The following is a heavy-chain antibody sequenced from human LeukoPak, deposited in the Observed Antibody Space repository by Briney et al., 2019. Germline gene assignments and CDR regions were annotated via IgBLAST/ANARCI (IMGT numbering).Heavy chain of an antibody. V-gene: IGHV3-48*02. Sequence: GGSLRRSCAASGFTFSSYSMNWVRQAPGKGLEWVSYISRSSRTIYYADSVKGRSTISRDNAKNSLYLQMNSLRDEDTAVYYCAVFLEWQGATYYGMDVWGQGTTVTVSS. J-gene: IGHJ6*02. CDR3: AVFLEWQGATYYGMDV. CDR2: ISRSSRTI. D-gene: IGHD3-3*01. CDR1: GFTFSSYS.